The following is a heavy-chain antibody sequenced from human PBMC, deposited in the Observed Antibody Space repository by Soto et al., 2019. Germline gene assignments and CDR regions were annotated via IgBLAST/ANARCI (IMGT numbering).Heavy chain of an antibody. CDR3: ASLQAAVTHY. CDR1: GDSISGSPYF. V-gene: IGHV4-39*01. Sequence: QVQLQESGPGLVMPSETLSLTCTVSGDSISGSPYFWGGIRQPPGKSLEWIGSIFYDGYSLYTPCLRRRGTMSVGTSKAAFSLNLPSVAAAGTAIYRCASLQAAVTHYWGQGILVTVSS. D-gene: IGHD6-13*01. CDR2: IFYDGYS. J-gene: IGHJ4*02.